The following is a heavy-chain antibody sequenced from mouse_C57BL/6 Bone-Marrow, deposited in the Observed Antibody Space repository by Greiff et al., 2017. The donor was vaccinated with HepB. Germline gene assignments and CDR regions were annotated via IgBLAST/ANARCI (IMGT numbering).Heavy chain of an antibody. J-gene: IGHJ2*01. Sequence: DVHLVESGAELVRPGASVKLSCTASGFNIKDDYMHWVKQRPEQGLEWIGWIDPENGDTEYASKFQGKATITADTSSNTADLQLSSLTSEDTAVYYCTPLLLPYWGQGTTRTVSS. CDR3: TPLLLPY. V-gene: IGHV14-4*01. CDR2: IDPENGDT. D-gene: IGHD1-1*01. CDR1: GFNIKDDY.